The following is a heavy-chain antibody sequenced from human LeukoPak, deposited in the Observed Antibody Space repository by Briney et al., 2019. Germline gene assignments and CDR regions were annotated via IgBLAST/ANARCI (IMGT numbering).Heavy chain of an antibody. Sequence: RPSETLSLTCTVSGGSISSGGYYWSWIRQHPGKGLEWIGYIYYSGSTYYNPSLKSRVTISVDTSKNQFSLKLSSVTAADTAVYYCAAGGAGENNWLDPWGQGTLVTVSS. CDR2: IYYSGST. D-gene: IGHD3-10*01. CDR1: GGSISSGGYY. CDR3: AAGGAGENNWLDP. V-gene: IGHV4-31*03. J-gene: IGHJ5*02.